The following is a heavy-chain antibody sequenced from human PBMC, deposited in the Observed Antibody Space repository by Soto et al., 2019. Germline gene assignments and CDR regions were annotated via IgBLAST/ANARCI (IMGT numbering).Heavy chain of an antibody. V-gene: IGHV3-23*01. CDR1: GFTISPFA. CDR3: AKDVRGGSPRPDY. CDR2: ISASSDYT. D-gene: IGHD3-10*01. Sequence: EVQLLESGGGLIQSGESLRLSCVASGFTISPFAMSWVRQPPGKGLEWVSGISASSDYTFYADSVRGRFTVSRDNSKNTVSLQMNNLRVEDTALYYCAKDVRGGSPRPDYWGLGTLVTVSS. J-gene: IGHJ4*02.